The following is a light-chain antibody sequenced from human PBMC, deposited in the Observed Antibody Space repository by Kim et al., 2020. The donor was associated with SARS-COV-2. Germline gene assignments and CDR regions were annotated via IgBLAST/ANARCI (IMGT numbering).Light chain of an antibody. J-gene: IGKJ5*01. CDR1: LSIISNY. CDR2: GVS. V-gene: IGKV3-20*01. Sequence: DIVLTQSPGTVSLSPGETATLSCRASLSIISNYLAWYQQKPGQAPRLRVYGVSSRATGIPDRFSGSGSGTDFTLTIGGLEPEDSAEYFCQQYGTSPLSFVQGTRLEIK. CDR3: QQYGTSPLS.